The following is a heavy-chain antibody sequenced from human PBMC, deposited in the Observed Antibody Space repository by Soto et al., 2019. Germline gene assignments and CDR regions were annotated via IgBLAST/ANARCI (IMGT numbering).Heavy chain of an antibody. CDR1: GGSISSSSSY. CDR3: ARHRRENGIYAQPLDY. CDR2: IYYNGRT. Sequence: SETLSLTCTVSGGSISSSSSYWAWIRQPPGRGLEWIGAIYYNGRTYYKPSLKSRVTISVDTSKNQFSLNLSPVAAADSAVYYCARHRRENGIYAQPLDYWGQGTPVTVSS. V-gene: IGHV4-39*01. D-gene: IGHD1-1*01. J-gene: IGHJ4*02.